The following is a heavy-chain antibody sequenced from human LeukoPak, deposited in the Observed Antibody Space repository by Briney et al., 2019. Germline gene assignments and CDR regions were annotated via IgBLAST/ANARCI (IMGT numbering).Heavy chain of an antibody. J-gene: IGHJ3*02. D-gene: IGHD5-18*01. V-gene: IGHV1-46*01. Sequence: ASVKVSCKASGYTFTSYYMHWVRQAPGQGLELMGIINPSGGSTTYAQKFQGRVTLTRDTSTSTVYMGVSSLRSEDTAVYYCARGGYSYGSHDAFDIWGQGTMVTVSS. CDR3: ARGGYSYGSHDAFDI. CDR2: INPSGGST. CDR1: GYTFTSYY.